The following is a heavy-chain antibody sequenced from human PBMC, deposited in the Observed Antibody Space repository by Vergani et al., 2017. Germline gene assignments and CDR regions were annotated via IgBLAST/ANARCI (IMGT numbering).Heavy chain of an antibody. Sequence: VQLVESGGGVVQPGTSLRLSCAASGFIFSSYAMSWVRQAPGKGLEWVSLIGGSGVHTYYADSVKGRFTISRDNSKNTLYLQMNSLRAEDTAVYYCAKSAFSDYSSLHHFYYMDVWGKGTTVTVSS. V-gene: IGHV3-23*04. CDR1: GFIFSSYA. CDR2: IGGSGVHT. J-gene: IGHJ6*03. CDR3: AKSAFSDYSSLHHFYYMDV. D-gene: IGHD4-17*01.